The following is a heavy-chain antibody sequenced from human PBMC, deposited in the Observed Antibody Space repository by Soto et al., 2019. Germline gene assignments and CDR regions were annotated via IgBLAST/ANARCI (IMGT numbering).Heavy chain of an antibody. V-gene: IGHV3-23*01. J-gene: IGHJ6*02. Sequence: EVQLLESGGGLVQPGGSLRLSCAASGFTFSSYAMSWVRQAPGKGLEWVSAISGSGGSTYYADSVKGRFTISRDNSKNTLYLEMNSLRAEDTAVYYCAKVGYSSSSFGMDVWGQGTKVTVSS. CDR2: ISGSGGST. CDR1: GFTFSSYA. CDR3: AKVGYSSSSFGMDV. D-gene: IGHD6-13*01.